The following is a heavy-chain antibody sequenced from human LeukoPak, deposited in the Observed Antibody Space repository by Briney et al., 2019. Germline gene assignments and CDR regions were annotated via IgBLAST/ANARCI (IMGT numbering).Heavy chain of an antibody. J-gene: IGHJ5*02. CDR1: GYTFTGYY. Sequence: ASVKVSCKASGYTFTGYYMHWVRQAPGQGLEWMGWINPNSGGTNYAQKFQGRVTMTRDTSISTAYMELSSLRSEDTAVYYCATASPIAAAATGWFDPWGQGTLVTVSS. CDR2: INPNSGGT. V-gene: IGHV1-2*02. D-gene: IGHD6-13*01. CDR3: ATASPIAAAATGWFDP.